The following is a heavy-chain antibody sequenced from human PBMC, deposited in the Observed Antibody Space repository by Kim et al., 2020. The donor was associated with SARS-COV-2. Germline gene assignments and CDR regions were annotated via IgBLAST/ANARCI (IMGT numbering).Heavy chain of an antibody. CDR1: GYTFTSYG. CDR2: INTYYGNT. D-gene: IGHD3-10*01. Sequence: ASVKVSCKASGYTFTSYGVSWVRQAPGQGLEWMGWINTYYGNTNYAQNLQGRVAMTTDTSTSTAYMEVRSLRSDDTAVYYCARGRFGEVACDIWGQGTMV. CDR3: ARGRFGEVACDI. V-gene: IGHV1-18*01. J-gene: IGHJ3*02.